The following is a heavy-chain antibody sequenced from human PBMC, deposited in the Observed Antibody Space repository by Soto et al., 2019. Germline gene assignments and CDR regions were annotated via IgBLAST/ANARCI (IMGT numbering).Heavy chain of an antibody. CDR1: GYTFTGYY. CDR3: ARADHSGYGNFDY. V-gene: IGHV1-2*04. CDR2: INPNSGGT. Sequence: ASVKVSCKASGYTFTGYYMHWVRQAPGQGLEWMGWINPNSGGTNYAQKFQGWVTMTRDTSISTAYMELSRLRSDDTAVYYCARADHSGYGNFDYWGQGTLVTVSS. D-gene: IGHD5-12*01. J-gene: IGHJ4*02.